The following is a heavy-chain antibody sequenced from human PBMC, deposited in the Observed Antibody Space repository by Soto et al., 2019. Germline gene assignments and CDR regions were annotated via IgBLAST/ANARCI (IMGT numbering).Heavy chain of an antibody. D-gene: IGHD3-10*01. J-gene: IGHJ5*02. Sequence: EVQLVESGGGLVQPGGPLRLSCAASGFTFSSYSMNWVRQAPGKGLEWVSYISSSSSTIYYADSVKGRFAISRDNAKNSLYLQMNSLRDEDTAVYYCAREIPSRGAGWFDPWGQGTLVTVSS. CDR2: ISSSSSTI. CDR3: AREIPSRGAGWFDP. V-gene: IGHV3-48*02. CDR1: GFTFSSYS.